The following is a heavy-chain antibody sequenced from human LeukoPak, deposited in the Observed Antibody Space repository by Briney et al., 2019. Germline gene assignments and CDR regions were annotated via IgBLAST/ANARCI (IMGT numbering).Heavy chain of an antibody. J-gene: IGHJ3*02. CDR1: GGSISSSSYY. D-gene: IGHD3-10*01. V-gene: IGHV4-39*07. CDR2: IYYSGST. Sequence: SETLSLTCTVSGGSISSSSYYWGWIRQPPGKGLEWIGSIYYSGSTYYNPSLKSRVTISVDTSKNQFSLKLSSVTAADTAVYYCARENTYYYGSGSGAFDIWGQGTMVTVSS. CDR3: ARENTYYYGSGSGAFDI.